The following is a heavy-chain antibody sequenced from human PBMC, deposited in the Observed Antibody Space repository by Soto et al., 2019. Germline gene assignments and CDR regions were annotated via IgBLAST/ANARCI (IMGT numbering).Heavy chain of an antibody. Sequence: GGSLRLSCAASGFTFSDYYMSWIRQAPGKGLEWVSSISSSSSYIYYADSVKGRFTISRDNAKNSLYLQMNSLRDEDTAVYYCARDLAVAGYYYYGMDVWGQGTTVTVSS. CDR1: GFTFSDYY. J-gene: IGHJ6*02. D-gene: IGHD6-19*01. V-gene: IGHV3-11*06. CDR3: ARDLAVAGYYYYGMDV. CDR2: ISSSSSYI.